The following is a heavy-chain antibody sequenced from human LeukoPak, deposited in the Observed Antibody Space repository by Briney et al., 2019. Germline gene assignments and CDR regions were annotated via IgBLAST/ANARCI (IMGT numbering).Heavy chain of an antibody. Sequence: GGSLRLSCAASGFSFSSYEMNWVRQAPGKGLEWVSSISHSSSSLYYADSVKGRFTISRDNAKNSLYLQMNSLRAEDTAVYYCARDPTGTTFGYWGQGTLVTVSS. J-gene: IGHJ4*02. CDR2: ISHSSSSL. D-gene: IGHD1-7*01. CDR3: ARDPTGTTFGY. V-gene: IGHV3-21*01. CDR1: GFSFSSYE.